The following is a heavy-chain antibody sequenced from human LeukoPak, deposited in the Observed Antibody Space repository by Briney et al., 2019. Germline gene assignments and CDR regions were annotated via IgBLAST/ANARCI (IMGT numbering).Heavy chain of an antibody. Sequence: GGSLRLSCAASGFTFSSYEMNWVRLAPGKGLEWVSYISSSGSTIYYADSVKGRFTISRDNAKNSLYLQMNSLRAEDTAVYYCARGHGWNSEYWGQGTLVTVSS. J-gene: IGHJ4*02. V-gene: IGHV3-48*03. CDR2: ISSSGSTI. CDR3: ARGHGWNSEY. D-gene: IGHD1-7*01. CDR1: GFTFSSYE.